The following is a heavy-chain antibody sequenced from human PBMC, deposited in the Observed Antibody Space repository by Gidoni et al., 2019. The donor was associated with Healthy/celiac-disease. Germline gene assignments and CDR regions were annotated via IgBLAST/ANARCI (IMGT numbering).Heavy chain of an antibody. V-gene: IGHV4-39*07. D-gene: IGHD3-16*01. CDR2: IYYRGIT. J-gene: IGHJ4*02. Sequence: QLQLQESGPGLVKPSETLSLTCPVSGGPISSSSYCWGWSRQPPGKGLEWIGSIYYRGITYYNLSLKSRVTISVDTSKNQFSLKLSSVTAADTAVYYCARDQATDVFGKTFSATDVRFDYWGQGTLVTVSS. CDR3: ARDQATDVFGKTFSATDVRFDY. CDR1: GGPISSSSYC.